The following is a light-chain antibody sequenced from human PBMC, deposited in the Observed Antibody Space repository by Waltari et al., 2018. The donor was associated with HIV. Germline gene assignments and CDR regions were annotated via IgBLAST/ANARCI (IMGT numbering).Light chain of an antibody. J-gene: IGLJ2*01. V-gene: IGLV3-21*02. CDR3: QVWDSSSDHL. CDR1: NIGSKS. CDR2: DDI. Sequence: SYVPTQPPSVSVAPGQTARITCGGNNIGSKSVHWYQQKPGQAPVLVIYDDIGRPSGIPERFSGSNSGNTATLTISGVEAGDEADCYCQVWDSSSDHLFGGGTKVTVL.